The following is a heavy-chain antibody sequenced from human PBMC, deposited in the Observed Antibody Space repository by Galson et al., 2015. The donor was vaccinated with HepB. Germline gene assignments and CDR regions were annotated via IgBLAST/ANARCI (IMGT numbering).Heavy chain of an antibody. CDR3: ARGTGSSGWMYYYYYGMDV. V-gene: IGHV4-34*01. Sequence: LSLTCAVYGGSFSGYYWSWIRQPPGKGLEWIGEINHSGSTNYNPSLKSRVTMSVDTSKNQFSLKLSSVTAADTAVYYCARGTGSSGWMYYYYYGMDVWGQGTTVTVSS. D-gene: IGHD6-19*01. CDR2: INHSGST. CDR1: GGSFSGYY. J-gene: IGHJ6*02.